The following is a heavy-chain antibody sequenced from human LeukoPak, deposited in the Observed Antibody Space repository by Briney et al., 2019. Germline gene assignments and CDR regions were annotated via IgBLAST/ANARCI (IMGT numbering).Heavy chain of an antibody. D-gene: IGHD2-15*01. CDR3: AKDRDKYCSGGSCFSDY. CDR2: ISYDGSNK. Sequence: GGSLRLSCAASGFTFSSYGMHWVRQAPGKGLEWVAVISYDGSNKYCADSVKGRFTISRDNSKNTLYLQMNSLRAEDTAVYYCAKDRDKYCSGGSCFSDYWGQGTLVTVSS. V-gene: IGHV3-30*18. J-gene: IGHJ4*02. CDR1: GFTFSSYG.